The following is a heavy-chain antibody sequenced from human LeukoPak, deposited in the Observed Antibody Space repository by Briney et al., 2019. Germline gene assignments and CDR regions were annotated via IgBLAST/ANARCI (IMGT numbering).Heavy chain of an antibody. D-gene: IGHD6-13*01. Sequence: GGSLRLSCAASGFTFSSYEMNWVRQAPGKGLEWVSSISSSSSYIYYADSVKGRFTISRDNAKNSLYLQMNSLRAEDTAVYYCAREGGSSWYYFDYWGQGTLVTVSS. CDR1: GFTFSSYE. CDR2: ISSSSSYI. V-gene: IGHV3-21*01. CDR3: AREGGSSWYYFDY. J-gene: IGHJ4*02.